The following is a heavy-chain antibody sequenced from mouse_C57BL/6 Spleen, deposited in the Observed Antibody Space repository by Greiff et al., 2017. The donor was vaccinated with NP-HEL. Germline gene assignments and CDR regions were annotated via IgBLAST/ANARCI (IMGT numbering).Heavy chain of an antibody. V-gene: IGHV1-54*01. CDR1: GYAFTNYL. J-gene: IGHJ1*03. D-gene: IGHD3-1*01. Sequence: QVQLQQSGAELVRPGTSVKVSCKASGYAFTNYLIEWVKQRPGQGLEWIGVINPGSGGTNYNEKFKGKATLTADKSSSTAYMQLSSLTSEDSAVYFCARGPGLWYFDVWGTGTTVTVSS. CDR2: INPGSGGT. CDR3: ARGPGLWYFDV.